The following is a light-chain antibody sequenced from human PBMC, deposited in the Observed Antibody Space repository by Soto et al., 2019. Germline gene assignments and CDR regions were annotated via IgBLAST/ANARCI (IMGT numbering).Light chain of an antibody. J-gene: IGKJ1*01. V-gene: IGKV1-5*01. CDR1: QNIKNW. CDR2: EGS. CDR3: QQYNSFPWT. Sequence: DIQMTQSPSTLSASVGDRVTITCRASQNIKNWLAWYQQRPGQAPKLLISEGSSLESGVPSTFSGTASGTEFTLTISSLQPDDFVTYYCQQYNSFPWTFGQGTRVEIK.